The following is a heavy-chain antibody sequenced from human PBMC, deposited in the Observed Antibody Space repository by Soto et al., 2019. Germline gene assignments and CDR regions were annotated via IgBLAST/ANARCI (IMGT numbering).Heavy chain of an antibody. D-gene: IGHD3-22*01. V-gene: IGHV4-59*01. CDR3: ARYDSSGTLDY. CDR2: IYYSGST. CDR1: GGSISSYY. J-gene: IGHJ4*02. Sequence: ETLSLTCTVSGGSISSYYWSWIRQPPGKGLEWIGYIYYSGSTNYNPSLKSRVTISVDTSKNQFSLKLSSVTAAATAVYYCARYDSSGTLDYWGQGTLVTVSS.